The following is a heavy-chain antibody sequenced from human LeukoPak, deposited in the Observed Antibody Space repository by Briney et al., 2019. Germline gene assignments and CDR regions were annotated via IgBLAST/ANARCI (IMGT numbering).Heavy chain of an antibody. CDR3: ARDQAATNTQVRFCLD. V-gene: IGHV1-18*01. CDR1: GYTFTSYG. Sequence: ASVKVSCKASGYTFTSYGISWVRQAPGQGLEWMGWISAYNGNTNFAQKLQGRVTMTTDTSTSTAYMDLRSLRSDDTAVYYCARDQAATNTQVRFCLDWGQGTLDTLSS. J-gene: IGHJ4*02. D-gene: IGHD3-9*01. CDR2: ISAYNGNT.